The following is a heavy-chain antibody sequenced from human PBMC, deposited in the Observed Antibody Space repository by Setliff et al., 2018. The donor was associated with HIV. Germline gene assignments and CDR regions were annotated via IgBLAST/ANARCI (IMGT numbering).Heavy chain of an antibody. V-gene: IGHV4-4*07. Sequence: SETLSLTCAVSGYSISSGYYWSWIRQPAGKGLEWIGRIYTSGSTNYNPSLKSRVTMSVDTSKNQFSLKLSSVTAADTAVYYCARDRTHSKVPRPYYYMDVWGKGTTVTVSS. CDR3: ARDRTHSKVPRPYYYMDV. CDR1: GYSISSGYY. D-gene: IGHD6-13*01. CDR2: IYTSGST. J-gene: IGHJ6*03.